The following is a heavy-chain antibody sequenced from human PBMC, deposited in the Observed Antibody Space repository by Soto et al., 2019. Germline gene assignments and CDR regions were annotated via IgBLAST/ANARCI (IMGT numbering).Heavy chain of an antibody. V-gene: IGHV3-23*01. CDR2: ISGSGGRT. J-gene: IGHJ2*01. CDR1: GFTFSSFA. Sequence: EVQLLESGGGLVQPGGSLRLSCAASGFTFSSFAVSWVRQAPGKGLEWVSAISGSGGRTYYADSVKGRFTISRDNSKSTLYLQMNILRVDDTAVYYCAKDPSGATSWYYWYFVLWGRGTLVTVSS. CDR3: AKDPSGATSWYYWYFVL. D-gene: IGHD6-13*01.